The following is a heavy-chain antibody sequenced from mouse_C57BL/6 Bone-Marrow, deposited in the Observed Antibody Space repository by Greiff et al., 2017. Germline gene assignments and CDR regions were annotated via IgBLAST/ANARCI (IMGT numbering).Heavy chain of an antibody. D-gene: IGHD1-1*01. Sequence: VKLVESGPGLVAPSQSLSITCTVSGFSLTSYGVHWVRQPPGKGLEWLVVIWSDGSTTYNSALKSRLSISKDNSKSQVFLKMNSLQTDDTAMDYCARHHGSSPYGFDYWGQGTTLTVSS. CDR1: GFSLTSYG. CDR3: ARHHGSSPYGFDY. V-gene: IGHV2-6-1*01. J-gene: IGHJ2*01. CDR2: IWSDGST.